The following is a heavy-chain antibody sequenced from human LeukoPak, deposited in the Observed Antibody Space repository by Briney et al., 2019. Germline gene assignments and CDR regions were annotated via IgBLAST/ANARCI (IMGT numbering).Heavy chain of an antibody. J-gene: IGHJ4*02. CDR1: GGSITGDY. Sequence: SETLSLTCTVSGGSITGDYWSWIRQPPGKGLEWIGYISYRGSTSYDPSLKSRVTISGDSSKKQFSLKLSSVTAADTAVYYCARFYYDSRGYWYYSDYWGQGTLVTVSS. CDR2: ISYRGST. CDR3: ARFYYDSRGYWYYSDY. V-gene: IGHV4-59*08. D-gene: IGHD3-22*01.